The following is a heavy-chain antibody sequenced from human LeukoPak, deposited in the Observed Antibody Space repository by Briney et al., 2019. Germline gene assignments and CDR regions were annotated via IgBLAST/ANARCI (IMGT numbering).Heavy chain of an antibody. CDR3: ARDMPLPDDNYYYYGMDV. J-gene: IGHJ6*02. CDR2: IYSGGST. D-gene: IGHD2-2*01. V-gene: IGHV3-53*01. CDR1: GFTFSSYA. Sequence: GGSLRLSCAASGFTFSSYAMHWVRQAPGKGLEWVSVIYSGGSTYYADSVKGRFTISRDNSKNTLYLQMNSLRAEDTAVYYCARDMPLPDDNYYYYGMDVWGQGTTVTVSS.